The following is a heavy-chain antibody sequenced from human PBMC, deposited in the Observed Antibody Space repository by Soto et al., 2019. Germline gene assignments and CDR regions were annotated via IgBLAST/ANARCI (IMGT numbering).Heavy chain of an antibody. V-gene: IGHV3-21*01. CDR2: ISSSGTFK. J-gene: IGHJ5*02. CDR1: GFTFRDFT. CDR3: ARDDLYDSTGYDS. D-gene: IGHD3-22*01. Sequence: EVHLVESGGGLVKPGGSLRLSCAASGFTFRDFTMHWVRQAPGTGLEWVSSISSSGTFKYYADSLGGRFTISRDNAKNSLYLQLNSLRGEDTAIYYCARDDLYDSTGYDSWGQGTLVTV.